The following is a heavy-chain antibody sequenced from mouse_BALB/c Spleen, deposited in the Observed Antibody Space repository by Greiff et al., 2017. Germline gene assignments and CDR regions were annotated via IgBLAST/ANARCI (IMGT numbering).Heavy chain of an antibody. Sequence: EVKLVESGGGLVKPGGSLKLSCAASGFTFSSYAMSWVRQTPEKRLEWVASISSGGSTYYPDSVKGRFTISRDNARNILYLQMSSLRSEDTAMYYCARARSTMITTGADWGQGTLVTVSA. V-gene: IGHV5-6-5*01. J-gene: IGHJ3*01. CDR3: ARARSTMITTGAD. D-gene: IGHD2-4*01. CDR2: ISSGGST. CDR1: GFTFSSYA.